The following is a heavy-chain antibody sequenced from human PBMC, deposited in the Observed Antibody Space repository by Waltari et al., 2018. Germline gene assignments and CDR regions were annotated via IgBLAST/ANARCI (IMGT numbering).Heavy chain of an antibody. J-gene: IGHJ4*02. V-gene: IGHV1-69*02. D-gene: IGHD1-20*01. CDR3: ARGITGTHTNPFDY. Sequence: QVQLVQSGAAVKKPGSSVKVSCKASGGTFSSYTISWVRQAPGQGLEWMGRIIPILGIANYAQKFQGRVTITADKSTSTAYMELSSLRSEDTAVYYCARGITGTHTNPFDYWGQGTLVTVSS. CDR2: IIPILGIA. CDR1: GGTFSSYT.